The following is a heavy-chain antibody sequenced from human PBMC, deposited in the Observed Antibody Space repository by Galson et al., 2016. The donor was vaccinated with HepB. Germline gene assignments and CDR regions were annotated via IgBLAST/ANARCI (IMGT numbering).Heavy chain of an antibody. CDR2: ISWNSGSI. CDR1: GVIFKDYA. D-gene: IGHD1-26*01. Sequence: SLRLSCAASGVIFKDYAMHWVRQAPGKGLEWVSSISWNSGSIGYADSVKGRFTISRDNAKNSLYLQMNSLRAEDTAFYYCAQDKASMSVGATNFQHWGQGNLVTVSA. J-gene: IGHJ1*01. CDR3: AQDKASMSVGATNFQH. V-gene: IGHV3-9*01.